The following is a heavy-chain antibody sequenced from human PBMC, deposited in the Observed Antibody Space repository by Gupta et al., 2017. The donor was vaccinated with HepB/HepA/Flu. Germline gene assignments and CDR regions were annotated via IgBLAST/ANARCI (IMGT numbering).Heavy chain of an antibody. D-gene: IGHD3-10*02. CDR2: ISYDGSNK. CDR1: GFTFRSYA. Sequence: QVQLVESGGGVVQPGRSLRLSCAASGFTFRSYAMHWVRQAPGKGLEWVAVISYDGSNKYYADSVKGRFTISRDNSKNTLYLQMNSLRAEDTAVYYCARVVFGDSPMGVDYWGQGTLVTVSS. V-gene: IGHV3-30-3*01. CDR3: ARVVFGDSPMGVDY. J-gene: IGHJ4*02.